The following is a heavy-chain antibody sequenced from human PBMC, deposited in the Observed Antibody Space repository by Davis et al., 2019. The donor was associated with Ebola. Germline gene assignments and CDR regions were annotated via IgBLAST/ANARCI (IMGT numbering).Heavy chain of an antibody. J-gene: IGHJ4*02. CDR2: IGGSGGTT. D-gene: IGHD7-27*01. CDR1: GFTFSTYA. Sequence: GESLKISCAASGFTFSTYAMGWVRQAPGKGLEWVSTIGGSGGTTYYADSVRGRFTIYRDNSKNTVHLQMNSPSADDTAVYYCAKGRWGDYWGQGILVTVSS. V-gene: IGHV3-23*01. CDR3: AKGRWGDY.